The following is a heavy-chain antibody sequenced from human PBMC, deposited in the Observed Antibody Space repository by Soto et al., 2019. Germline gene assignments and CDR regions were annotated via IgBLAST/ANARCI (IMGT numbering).Heavy chain of an antibody. CDR3: ALRSMAVVPEY. J-gene: IGHJ4*02. CDR2: LYYGRSA. V-gene: IGHV4-59*01. CDR1: GDSISSYY. Sequence: QVQLQESGPGLVKPSETLSLTCAVSGDSISSYYCMWIRQPPGKGLESIGYLYYGRSANYNPSLKSRVTLSVDTSTNQCSLTLSSMTAAEPAVYYCALRSMAVVPEYWGQGTLVTVSS. D-gene: IGHD3-22*01.